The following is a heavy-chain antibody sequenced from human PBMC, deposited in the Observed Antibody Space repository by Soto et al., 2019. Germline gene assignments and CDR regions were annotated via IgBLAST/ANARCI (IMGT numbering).Heavy chain of an antibody. J-gene: IGHJ4*02. V-gene: IGHV1-18*01. CDR1: GATFTSYG. CDR2: ISGYNGDT. CDR3: ARGTIFGLVSFDY. Sequence: QVQLVQSGAEVKEPGASVKVSCKASGATFTSYGFNWVRQAPGQGLEWMGWISGYNGDTHYAQNSQVRVTMTIDTSTSTAYMELRSLRSDDTAVYYCARGTIFGLVSFDYWGQGTLVTVSS. D-gene: IGHD3-3*02.